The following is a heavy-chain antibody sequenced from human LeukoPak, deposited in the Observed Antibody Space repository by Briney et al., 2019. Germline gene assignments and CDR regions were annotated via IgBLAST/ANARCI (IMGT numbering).Heavy chain of an antibody. D-gene: IGHD6-19*01. V-gene: IGHV3-9*01. J-gene: IGHJ6*02. CDR2: ISWNSGSI. CDR3: ARDPPGEQWLGIYYYYGMDV. CDR1: GFTFDDYA. Sequence: GRSLRLSCAASGFTFDDYAMHWVRQAPGKGLEWVSGISWNSGSIGYADSVKGRFTISRDNAKNSLYLQMNSLRAEDTALYYCARDPPGEQWLGIYYYYGMDVWGQGTTVTVSS.